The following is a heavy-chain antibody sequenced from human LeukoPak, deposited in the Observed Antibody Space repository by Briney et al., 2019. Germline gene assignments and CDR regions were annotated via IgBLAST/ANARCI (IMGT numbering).Heavy chain of an antibody. CDR1: GYSFTSNW. CDR2: IDPSGSYT. Sequence: KPGESLRISCKGSGYSFTSNWISWVRQMPGKGREWMGRIDPSGSYTNYRPSFQGHVTISADKSISTAYLQWSSLKASDTAMYYCARQPEGTWFDPWGQGTLVTVSS. CDR3: ARQPEGTWFDP. V-gene: IGHV5-10-1*01. D-gene: IGHD1-1*01. J-gene: IGHJ5*02.